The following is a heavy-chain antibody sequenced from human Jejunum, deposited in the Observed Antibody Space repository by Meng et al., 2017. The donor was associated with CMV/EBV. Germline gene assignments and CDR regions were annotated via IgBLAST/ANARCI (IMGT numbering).Heavy chain of an antibody. CDR3: ARDMTSTWYGGSDL. D-gene: IGHD6-13*01. Sequence: KAYGYTFPGHYMHWVRQAPGQGLEWMGWINANTGDTNYAQKFQGRVTMTRDTSITTAYMDLSSLTSDDAAVYYCARDMTSTWYGGSDLWGQGTLVTVSS. CDR2: INANTGDT. J-gene: IGHJ5*02. V-gene: IGHV1-2*02. CDR1: GYTFPGHY.